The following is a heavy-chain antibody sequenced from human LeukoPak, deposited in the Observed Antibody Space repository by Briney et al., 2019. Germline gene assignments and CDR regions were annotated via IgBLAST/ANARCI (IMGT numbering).Heavy chain of an antibody. V-gene: IGHV3-30-3*01. CDR3: VKDSHSSGWDAFDY. J-gene: IGHJ4*02. D-gene: IGHD6-19*01. Sequence: GGSLRLSCAASGFTFSSYATHWVRQAPGKGLEWVAVISYDGSNKYYADSVKGRFTISRDNSKNTLYLQMNSLRAEDTAVYYCVKDSHSSGWDAFDYWGQGTLVTVSS. CDR1: GFTFSSYA. CDR2: ISYDGSNK.